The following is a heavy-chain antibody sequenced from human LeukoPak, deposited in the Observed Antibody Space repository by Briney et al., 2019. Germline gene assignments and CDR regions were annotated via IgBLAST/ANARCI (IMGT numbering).Heavy chain of an antibody. V-gene: IGHV3-73*01. CDR1: GLSFSGSA. D-gene: IGHD2-15*01. J-gene: IGHJ6*02. CDR2: IRSKANSYVT. CDR3: TRHSDKYCSGAGCYVYNFYGMDV. Sequence: GGSLKLSCAASGLSFSGSAMHWVRQASGRGLEWLGRIRSKANSYVTAYAASVNGRFIISRDDSRNTAYLRMNSLQTEDTAVYYCTRHSDKYCSGAGCYVYNFYGMDVWGQGTTVTVSS.